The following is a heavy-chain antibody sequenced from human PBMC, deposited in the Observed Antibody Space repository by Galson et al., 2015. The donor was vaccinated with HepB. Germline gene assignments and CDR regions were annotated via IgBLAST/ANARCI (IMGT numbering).Heavy chain of an antibody. CDR3: AIAPIRGGEFGFDP. J-gene: IGHJ5*02. CDR1: GFTSSPFA. V-gene: IGHV3-23*01. Sequence: SLRLSCAASGFTSSPFAMSWVRQAPGKGLEWVSTISGTGDYTYYADSVKGRFTISRDDSKNSLYLQMNNLRAEDTAVYYCAIAPIRGGEFGFDPWGQGTLVTVSS. D-gene: IGHD3-10*01. CDR2: ISGTGDYT.